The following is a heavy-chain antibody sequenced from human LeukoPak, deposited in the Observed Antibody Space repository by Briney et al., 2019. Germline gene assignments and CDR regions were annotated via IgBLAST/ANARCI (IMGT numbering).Heavy chain of an antibody. D-gene: IGHD2-2*02. CDR1: GFTFSSYS. CDR2: ISSSSSYI. CDR3: ARVGCSSTSCDMYYYYGMDV. Sequence: GSLRLSCAASGFTFSSYSMNWVRQAPGKGLEWVSSISSSSSYIYYADSVKGRFTISRDDAKNSLYLQMNSLGAEDTAVYYCARVGCSSTSCDMYYYYGMDVWGQGTTVTVSS. J-gene: IGHJ6*02. V-gene: IGHV3-21*01.